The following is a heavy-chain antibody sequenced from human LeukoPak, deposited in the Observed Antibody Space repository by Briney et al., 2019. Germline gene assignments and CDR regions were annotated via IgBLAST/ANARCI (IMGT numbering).Heavy chain of an antibody. CDR3: ARTWFGTQGWFDP. CDR1: GGSISSYY. D-gene: IGHD3-10*01. V-gene: IGHV4-59*01. Sequence: PSETLSLTCTVSGGSISSYYWSWIRQPPGKGLEWIGYIYYSGSTNYNLSLKSRVTISVDTSKNQFSLKLSSVTAADTAVYYCARTWFGTQGWFDPWGQGTLVTVSS. CDR2: IYYSGST. J-gene: IGHJ5*02.